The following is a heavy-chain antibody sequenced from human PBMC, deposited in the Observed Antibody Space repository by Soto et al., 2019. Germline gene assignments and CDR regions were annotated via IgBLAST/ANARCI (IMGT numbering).Heavy chain of an antibody. CDR3: ARANSGWYRNYYYGMDV. V-gene: IGHV5-51*01. Sequence: GESLKISCKGSGYSFTSYWIGWVRQMPGKGLEWMGIIYPGDSDTRYSPSFQGQVTISADKSISTAYLQWSSLKASDTAMYYCARANSGWYRNYYYGMDVWGQGTTVTVSS. J-gene: IGHJ6*02. CDR2: IYPGDSDT. CDR1: GYSFTSYW. D-gene: IGHD6-19*01.